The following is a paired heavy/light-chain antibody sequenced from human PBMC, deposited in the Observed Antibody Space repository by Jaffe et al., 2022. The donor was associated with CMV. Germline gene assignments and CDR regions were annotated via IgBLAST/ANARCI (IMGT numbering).Light chain of an antibody. V-gene: IGKV1-39*01. J-gene: IGKJ3*01. CDR1: QSISSY. CDR3: QQSHSIPFT. CDR2: AAS. Sequence: DIQMTQSPSSLSASVGDRVTITCRASQSISSYLNWYQQQPGKAPKLLIYAASSLQSGVPSRFSGSGSGTDFTLTIGSLQPEDFATYYCQQSHSIPFTFGPGTKVDIK.
Heavy chain of an antibody. CDR3: ARIFVDRYYFDY. V-gene: IGHV4-39*01. CDR2: ICYSGKT. D-gene: IGHD3-16*02. Sequence: QLQLQESGPGLVKPSETLSLTCTVSRDSISRSSDCWGWIRQPPGKGLEWIGSICYSGKTYHNPSLKSRVTIYGDTSKNQFSLKLTSVTAADTAVYYCARIFVDRYYFDYWGQGTLVTVSS. CDR1: RDSISRSSDC. J-gene: IGHJ4*02.